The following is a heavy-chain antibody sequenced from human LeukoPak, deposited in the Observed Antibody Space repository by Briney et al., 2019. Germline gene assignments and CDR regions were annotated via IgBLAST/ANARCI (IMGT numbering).Heavy chain of an antibody. D-gene: IGHD3-22*01. J-gene: IGHJ4*02. Sequence: SETLSLTCAVYGGSFSGYYWSWIRQPPGKGLEWIGEINHSGSTNYNPSLKSRVTISVDTSKNQFSLKLSSVTAADTAVYYCASGDSSGYYPFFDYWGQGTLVTVSS. CDR3: ASGDSSGYYPFFDY. CDR1: GGSFSGYY. CDR2: INHSGST. V-gene: IGHV4-34*01.